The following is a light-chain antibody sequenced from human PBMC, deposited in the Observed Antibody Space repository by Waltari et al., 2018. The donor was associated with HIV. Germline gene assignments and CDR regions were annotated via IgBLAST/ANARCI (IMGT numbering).Light chain of an antibody. CDR2: GAS. CDR3: QHCGDASNT. J-gene: IGKJ2*01. V-gene: IGKV3-20*01. Sequence: EIVLTQSPGTLSLSPGERATLSCRASQIIGNAYLAWSQQKPGQAPRLLISGASSRANGVPDRFSGSGSETDFTLTISRLEPEDFAVYYCQHCGDASNTFGQGTKLEV. CDR1: QIIGNAY.